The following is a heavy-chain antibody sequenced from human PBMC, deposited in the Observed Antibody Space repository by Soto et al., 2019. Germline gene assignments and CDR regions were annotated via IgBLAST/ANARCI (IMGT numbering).Heavy chain of an antibody. CDR3: ARDRSNSPDYFDF. D-gene: IGHD6-6*01. V-gene: IGHV4-30-4*01. CDR1: GGSIDNYEYY. J-gene: IGHJ4*02. CDR2: IYYSGRT. Sequence: QVQLQESGPGLVKPSQTLSLTCTVSGGSIDNYEYYSTSIRQPPGKGLEWVGYIYYSGRTNYNPSLTSRLTISLDTSTIQFSLRLTSVSAADTAVYYCARDRSNSPDYFDFWGQGTLVNVSS.